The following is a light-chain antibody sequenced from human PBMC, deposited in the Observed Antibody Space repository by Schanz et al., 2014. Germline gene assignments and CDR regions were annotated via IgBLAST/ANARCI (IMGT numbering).Light chain of an antibody. CDR3: SSHASNNPRVV. CDR2: EVT. Sequence: QSALTQPASVSGSPGQSITISCTGTSSDIGSYNLVSWYQQHPGEAPKLMMYEVTKRPSGVPDRFSGSKSGNTASLTVSGLQAEDEADYYCSSHASNNPRVVFGGGTKLTVL. J-gene: IGLJ2*01. CDR1: SSDIGSYNL. V-gene: IGLV2-14*02.